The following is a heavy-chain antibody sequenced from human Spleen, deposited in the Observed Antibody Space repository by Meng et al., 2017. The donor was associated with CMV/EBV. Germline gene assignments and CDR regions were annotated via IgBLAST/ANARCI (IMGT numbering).Heavy chain of an antibody. D-gene: IGHD3-10*01. CDR2: INPNSGGT. Sequence: ASVKVSCKASGYTFTGYYMHWVRQAPGQGLEWMGWINPNSGGTNYAQKFQGRVTMTRDTSISTAYMELSRLRSDDTAVYYCARSNGRYWPFDYWGQGTLVTVSS. CDR3: ARSNGRYWPFDY. J-gene: IGHJ4*02. V-gene: IGHV1-2*02. CDR1: GYTFTGYY.